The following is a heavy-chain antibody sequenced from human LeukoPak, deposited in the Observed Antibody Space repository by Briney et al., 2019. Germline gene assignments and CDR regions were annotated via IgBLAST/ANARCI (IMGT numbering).Heavy chain of an antibody. Sequence: LRLSCAASGFTLSNYAMSWIRQPPGKGLEWIGYIYHSGSTYYNPSLKSRVTISVDRSKNQFSLKLSSVTAADTAVYYCARVGIAAALDYWGQGTLVTVSS. CDR3: ARVGIAAALDY. J-gene: IGHJ4*02. CDR2: IYHSGST. CDR1: GFTLSNYA. D-gene: IGHD6-13*01. V-gene: IGHV4-30-2*01.